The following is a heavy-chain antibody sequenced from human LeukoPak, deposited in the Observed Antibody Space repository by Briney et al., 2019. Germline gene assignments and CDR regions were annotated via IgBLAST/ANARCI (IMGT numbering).Heavy chain of an antibody. CDR3: ARDGADIVVVPAALYYYYYMDV. Sequence: GGSLRLSCAASGFTLDDYGMSWVRQAPGKGLEWVSGINWNGGSTGYADSVKGRFTISRDNAKNSLYLQMNSLRAEDTALYYCARDGADIVVVPAALYYYYYMDVWGKGTTVTVSS. D-gene: IGHD2-2*01. CDR1: GFTLDDYG. CDR2: INWNGGST. V-gene: IGHV3-20*04. J-gene: IGHJ6*03.